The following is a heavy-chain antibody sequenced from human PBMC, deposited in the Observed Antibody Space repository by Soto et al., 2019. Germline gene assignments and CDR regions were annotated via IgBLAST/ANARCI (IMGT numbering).Heavy chain of an antibody. CDR2: IYYSGST. Sequence: SETLSLTCTVSGGSISSSSYYWGWIRQPPGKGLEWIGSIYYSGSTYYNPSLTSRVTISVDTSKNQFSLKLSSVTAADTAVYYCARLGYSSSWAIGIMDVWGKGTTVTVSS. V-gene: IGHV4-39*01. D-gene: IGHD6-13*01. CDR1: GGSISSSSYY. J-gene: IGHJ6*03. CDR3: ARLGYSSSWAIGIMDV.